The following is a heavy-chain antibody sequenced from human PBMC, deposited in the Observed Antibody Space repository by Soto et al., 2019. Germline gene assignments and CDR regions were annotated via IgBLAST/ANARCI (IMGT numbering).Heavy chain of an antibody. D-gene: IGHD2-21*02. J-gene: IGHJ4*02. Sequence: QVQLVQSGTEVKKPGSSVKVSCKASGGTFSSYAITWVRQAPGQGLEYMGGIIPFLGTTYYAQKFQGRVTITADKSTNIAYMELSSLRLEDTAVYYCASFYCGGDCYSLLRYGGQGTLVTVSS. CDR1: GGTFSSYA. CDR3: ASFYCGGDCYSLLRY. CDR2: IIPFLGTT. V-gene: IGHV1-69*06.